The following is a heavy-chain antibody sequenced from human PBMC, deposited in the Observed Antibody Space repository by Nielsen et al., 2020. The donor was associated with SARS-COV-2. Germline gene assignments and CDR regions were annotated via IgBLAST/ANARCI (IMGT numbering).Heavy chain of an antibody. J-gene: IGHJ6*02. V-gene: IGHV3-20*04. CDR3: ARGYLAAPYYYGMDV. D-gene: IGHD6-13*01. CDR2: INWNGGRT. Sequence: GESLKISCAASGFSFDDDGMSWVRQVPGRGLEWVSGINWNGGRTGYADSVRGRFTISRDNAQSTLYLQMNSLRVEGTALYYCARGYLAAPYYYGMDVWGQGTQVTVSS. CDR1: GFSFDDDG.